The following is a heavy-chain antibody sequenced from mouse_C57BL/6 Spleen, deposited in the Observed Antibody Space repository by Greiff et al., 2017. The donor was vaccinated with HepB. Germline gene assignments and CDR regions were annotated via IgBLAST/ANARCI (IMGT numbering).Heavy chain of an antibody. CDR3: ARKKSSSYGSSFDY. Sequence: QVQLKESGPELVKPGASVKISCKASGYAFSSSWMNWVKQRPGKGLEWIGRIYPGDGDTNYNGKFKGKATLTADKSSSTAYMQLSSLTSEDSAVYFCARKKSSSYGSSFDYWGQGTTLTVSS. CDR1: GYAFSSSW. D-gene: IGHD1-1*01. CDR2: IYPGDGDT. J-gene: IGHJ2*01. V-gene: IGHV1-82*01.